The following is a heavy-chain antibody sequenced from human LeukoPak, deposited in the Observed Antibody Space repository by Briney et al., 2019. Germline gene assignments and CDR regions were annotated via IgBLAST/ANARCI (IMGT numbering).Heavy chain of an antibody. J-gene: IGHJ4*02. D-gene: IGHD5-18*01. CDR3: ARVGYSYGPIDS. V-gene: IGHV4-59*01. Sequence: SETLSLTCTVSGGSISSYYWSWIRQPPGKGLEWIGYIHYSGSTNYNRSLNSRVTISVDTSNNQFSLTLMSVTAADTAVYYCARVGYSYGPIDSWGQGTLVTVSS. CDR2: IHYSGST. CDR1: GGSISSYY.